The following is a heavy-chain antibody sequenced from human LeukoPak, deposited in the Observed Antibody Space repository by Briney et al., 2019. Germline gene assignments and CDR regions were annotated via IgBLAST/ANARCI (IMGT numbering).Heavy chain of an antibody. D-gene: IGHD3-22*01. Sequence: SETLSLTCPVAAGSITSYYWSWVRQPPGKGMEWIGYIYYSGSTNYNPSLKSRVTISVDTPKNQFSLKLSSVTAADTAVYYCARAYYDSSGYHFDYWGQGTLVTVSS. CDR1: AGSITSYY. J-gene: IGHJ4*02. CDR3: ARAYYDSSGYHFDY. V-gene: IGHV4-59*01. CDR2: IYYSGST.